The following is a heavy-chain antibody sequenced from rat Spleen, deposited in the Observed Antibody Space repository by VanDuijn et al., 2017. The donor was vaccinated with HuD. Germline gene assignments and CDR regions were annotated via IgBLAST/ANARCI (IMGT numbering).Heavy chain of an antibody. J-gene: IGHJ2*01. CDR1: GFSLTSYN. V-gene: IGHV2-45*01. CDR2: MWRGGTT. D-gene: IGHD5-1*01. Sequence: QVQLMESGPGLVQPSETLSLICTVSGFSLTSYNVHWVRQPPGKGLEWMGVMWRGGTTDYKSDLKSRLSISQDISKNQVFLKMESLQSEDTSTYYGAREMGALWGQGVMVTVSS. CDR3: AREMGAL.